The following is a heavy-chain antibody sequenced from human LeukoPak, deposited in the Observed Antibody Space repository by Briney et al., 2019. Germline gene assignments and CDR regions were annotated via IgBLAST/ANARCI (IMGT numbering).Heavy chain of an antibody. CDR3: ARGGGTIFGVVIPFDY. CDR2: ISYDGSNK. V-gene: IGHV3-30-3*01. D-gene: IGHD3-3*01. Sequence: GRSLRLSCAASGFTFSSYAMHWVRQAPGKGLEWVAVISYDGSNKYYADSVKGRFTISRDNSKNTLYLQMNSLRAEDTAVYYCARGGGTIFGVVIPFDYWGQGTLVTVSS. J-gene: IGHJ4*02. CDR1: GFTFSSYA.